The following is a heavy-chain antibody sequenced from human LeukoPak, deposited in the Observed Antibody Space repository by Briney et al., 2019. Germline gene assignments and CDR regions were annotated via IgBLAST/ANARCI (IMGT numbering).Heavy chain of an antibody. D-gene: IGHD1-14*01. J-gene: IGHJ3*02. CDR2: ISSSSSYI. V-gene: IGHV3-21*01. Sequence: GGSLRLSCAASGFTFSSYSMNWVRQAPGKGLEWVSSISSSSSYIYYADSVKGRFTISRDNAKNSLYLQMNSLRAEDTAVYYCARVWSTGRNDAFDIWGQGTMVTVSS. CDR1: GFTFSSYS. CDR3: ARVWSTGRNDAFDI.